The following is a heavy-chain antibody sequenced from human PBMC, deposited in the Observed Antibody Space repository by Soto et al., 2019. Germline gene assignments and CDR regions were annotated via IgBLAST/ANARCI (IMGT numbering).Heavy chain of an antibody. V-gene: IGHV1-46*01. CDR1: GYTFTSYY. Sequence: QVQLVQSGAEVKKPGASVKGSCKASGYTFTSYYMHWVRQAPGQGPEWIGVINPSSGSTTNAQKFQVRVTMTTDTSTSTVAMELSMLRSEDTAVYYWAAEVVVVPGGHHYFYQGMDVFGQRTTVTISS. D-gene: IGHD2-2*01. CDR2: INPSSGST. CDR3: AAEVVVVPGGHHYFYQGMDV. J-gene: IGHJ6*02.